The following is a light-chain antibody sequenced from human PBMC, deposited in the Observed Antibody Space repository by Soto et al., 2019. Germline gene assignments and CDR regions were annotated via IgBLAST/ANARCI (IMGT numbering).Light chain of an antibody. CDR3: QQYNTYLTWS. Sequence: DIQMTQSPSTLSASLGDRVTITCRASQTINSWLSWYQQKPGKAPKVLIFDASSLKTGVPSRFSGSGSRTEFTLTINGLQPEDAATYYCQQYNTYLTWSFGQGTKVDIK. CDR2: DAS. J-gene: IGKJ1*01. CDR1: QTINSW. V-gene: IGKV1-5*01.